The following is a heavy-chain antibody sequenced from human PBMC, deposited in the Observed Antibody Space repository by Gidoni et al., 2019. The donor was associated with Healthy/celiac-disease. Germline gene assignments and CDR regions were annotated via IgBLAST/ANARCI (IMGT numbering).Heavy chain of an antibody. CDR2: IYWDDDK. CDR3: AHLRAGGHLFDY. V-gene: IGHV2-5*02. J-gene: IGHJ4*02. Sequence: QITLKASGPTLVKPTQTLTLTCTFSGFSLSTSGVGVGWIRQPPGKALEWLALIYWDDDKRYSPSLKSRLTITKDTSKNQVVLTMTNMDPVDTATYYCAHLRAGGHLFDYWGQGTLVTVSS. D-gene: IGHD3-16*01. CDR1: GFSLSTSGVG.